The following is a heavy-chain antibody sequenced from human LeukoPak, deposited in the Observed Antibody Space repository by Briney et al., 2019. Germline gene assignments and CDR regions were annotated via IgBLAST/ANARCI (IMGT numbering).Heavy chain of an antibody. CDR1: GFTFSSHG. Sequence: PGGSLRLSCAASGFTFSSHGMHWVRQAPGKGLEWVAVIWYDGSNKYYADSVKGRFTISRDNSKNTLYLQMNSLRAEDTAVYYCARDRDKPAAMEFDPWGQGTLVTVSS. CDR3: ARDRDKPAAMEFDP. CDR2: IWYDGSNK. J-gene: IGHJ5*02. D-gene: IGHD2-2*01. V-gene: IGHV3-33*01.